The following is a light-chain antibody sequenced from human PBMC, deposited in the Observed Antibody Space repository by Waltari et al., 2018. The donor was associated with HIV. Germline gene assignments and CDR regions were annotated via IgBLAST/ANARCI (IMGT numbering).Light chain of an antibody. Sequence: QSALTQPASVSGSLGQSITFSCTGTRSDIGGYDYVSWYQQHPGEAPKIIIYDVTNRPSGISDRFSGSKSGDTASLTISGLQAEDEADYYCTSFTTTTAWVFGGGTKLTVL. V-gene: IGLV2-14*03. CDR2: DVT. J-gene: IGLJ3*02. CDR3: TSFTTTTAWV. CDR1: RSDIGGYDY.